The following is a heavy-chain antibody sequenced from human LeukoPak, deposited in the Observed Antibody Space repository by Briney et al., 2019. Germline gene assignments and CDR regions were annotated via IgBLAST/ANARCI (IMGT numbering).Heavy chain of an antibody. J-gene: IGHJ4*02. D-gene: IGHD2-15*01. CDR1: GYTFTSYY. Sequence: ASVKVSCKASGYTFTSYYMHWVRQAPGQGLEWMGIINPSGGSTSYAQKFQGRVTMTRDTSTSTVYMELSSLRSEDTAVYYCARDPGPRVVAATHFDYWGQGTLVTDSS. CDR2: INPSGGST. V-gene: IGHV1-46*01. CDR3: ARDPGPRVVAATHFDY.